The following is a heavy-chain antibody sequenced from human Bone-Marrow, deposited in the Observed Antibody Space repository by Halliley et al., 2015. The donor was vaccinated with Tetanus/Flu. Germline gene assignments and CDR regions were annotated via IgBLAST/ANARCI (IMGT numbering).Heavy chain of an antibody. CDR2: ISSDESNK. D-gene: IGHD1-7*01. V-gene: IGHV3-30*18. CDR3: AKDRNYIPYFDY. Sequence: WVAVISSDESNKYYVDSVKGRFTVSRDNSKNTLYLQMNSLRAEDTAVYYCAKDRNYIPYFDYWGQGTLVTVSS. J-gene: IGHJ4*02.